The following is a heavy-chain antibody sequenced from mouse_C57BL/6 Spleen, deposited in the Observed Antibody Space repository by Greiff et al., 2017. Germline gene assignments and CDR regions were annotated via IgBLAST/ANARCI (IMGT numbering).Heavy chain of an antibody. CDR2: IYPGSGST. J-gene: IGHJ2*01. V-gene: IGHV1-55*01. CDR3: ARDYGSSYCFDY. D-gene: IGHD1-1*01. Sequence: QVQLQQSGAELVKPGASVKMSCKASGYTFTSYWITWVKQRPGQGLEWIGDIYPGSGSTNYNEKFKSKATLTVDTSSSTAYMQLSSLTSEDSAVYYCARDYGSSYCFDYWGQGTTLTVSS. CDR1: GYTFTSYW.